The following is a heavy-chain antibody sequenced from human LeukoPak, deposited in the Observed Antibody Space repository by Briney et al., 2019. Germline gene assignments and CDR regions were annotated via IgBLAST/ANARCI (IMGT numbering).Heavy chain of an antibody. D-gene: IGHD2-2*01. V-gene: IGHV3-64*01. CDR2: ISVNGGST. Sequence: GGSLRLSCVASGFTFNTYAMHWVRQAPGEGLEYVSGISVNGGSTYYANSVKGRFTISRDNSKNTLYLQMGSLRAEDMAVYYCARLTSLASSHWGQGTLVTVSS. CDR1: GFTFNTYA. CDR3: ARLTSLASSH. J-gene: IGHJ4*02.